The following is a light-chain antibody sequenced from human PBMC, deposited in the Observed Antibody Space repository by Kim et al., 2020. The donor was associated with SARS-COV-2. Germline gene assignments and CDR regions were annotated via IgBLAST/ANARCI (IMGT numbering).Light chain of an antibody. CDR1: SISSW. V-gene: IGKV1-5*03. J-gene: IGKJ1*01. CDR3: QQYNSYWT. Sequence: SISSWLAWYQQKPGKAPKLLIYKASSLDSGVPSRFSGSGSGTEFTLTISSLQPDDFATYYCQQYNSYWTFGQGTKVEIK. CDR2: KAS.